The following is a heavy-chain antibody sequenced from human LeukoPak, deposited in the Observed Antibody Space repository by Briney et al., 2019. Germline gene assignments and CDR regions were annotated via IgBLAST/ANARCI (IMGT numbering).Heavy chain of an antibody. Sequence: SQTLSLTCAISGDSASSNSAAWNWIRQSPSRVLEWLGRTYYRSKWYNDYAVSVKSRITINPDTSKNQFSLQLNSVTPEDTAVYYCAGGGIAVAGNNWFDPWGQGTLVTVSS. V-gene: IGHV6-1*01. CDR3: AGGGIAVAGNNWFDP. CDR1: GDSASSNSAA. CDR2: TYYRSKWYN. D-gene: IGHD6-19*01. J-gene: IGHJ5*02.